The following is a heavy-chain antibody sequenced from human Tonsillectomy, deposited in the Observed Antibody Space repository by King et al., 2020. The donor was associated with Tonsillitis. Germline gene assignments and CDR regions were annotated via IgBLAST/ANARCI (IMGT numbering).Heavy chain of an antibody. CDR1: GFTFSSSA. J-gene: IGHJ4*02. CDR2: ISYDGSNE. CDR3: AGASLQYGDYEKTFDY. Sequence: VQLVESGGGVVQPGRSLRLSCAASGFTFSSSAMHWVRQAPGKGLEWVAIISYDGSNEYYADSVKGRFTISRDNSKNTLYLQMNSLRAEDTAVYYCAGASLQYGDYEKTFDYWGQGTLVTVSS. D-gene: IGHD4-17*01. V-gene: IGHV3-30-3*01.